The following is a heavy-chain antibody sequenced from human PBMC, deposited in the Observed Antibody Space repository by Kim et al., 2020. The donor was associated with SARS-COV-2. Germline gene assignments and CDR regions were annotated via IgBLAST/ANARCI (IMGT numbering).Heavy chain of an antibody. J-gene: IGHJ3*02. CDR2: IYTSGST. CDR1: GGSISSYY. D-gene: IGHD1-20*01. CDR3: ARSPGVGITGPSRGAFDI. V-gene: IGHV4-4*07. Sequence: SETLSLTCTVSGGSISSYYWSWIRQPAGKGLEWIGRIYTSGSTNYNPSLKSRVTMSVDTSKNQFSLKLSSVTAADTAVYYCARSPGVGITGPSRGAFDIWGQGTMVTVSS.